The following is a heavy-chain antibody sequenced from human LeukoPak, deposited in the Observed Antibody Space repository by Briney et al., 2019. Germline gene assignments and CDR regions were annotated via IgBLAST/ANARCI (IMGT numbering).Heavy chain of an antibody. D-gene: IGHD6-13*01. CDR2: IYYSGST. CDR1: GGSIISSSYY. Sequence: SEPLSLPFPVPGGSIISSSYYWGWIRPPPGKGLEWIGSIYYSGSTFYNPSLKSRVTISVDTSKNQFSLRLRSVTAADTAVYYCARRVGIAATGFINYWGQGTQVTVSS. CDR3: ARRVGIAATGFINY. V-gene: IGHV4-39*01. J-gene: IGHJ4*02.